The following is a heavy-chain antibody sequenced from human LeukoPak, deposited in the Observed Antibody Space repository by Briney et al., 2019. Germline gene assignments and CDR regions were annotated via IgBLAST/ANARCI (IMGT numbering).Heavy chain of an antibody. J-gene: IGHJ4*02. Sequence: GASVKVSCKASGYTFTSYGISWVRQAPGQGLEWMGWISAYNGNTNYAQKLQGRVTMTTDTSTSTAYMELRSLRSDDTAVYYCARGLYYYDSSGYSVYFDYRGQGTLVTVSS. CDR2: ISAYNGNT. CDR1: GYTFTSYG. V-gene: IGHV1-18*01. CDR3: ARGLYYYDSSGYSVYFDY. D-gene: IGHD3-22*01.